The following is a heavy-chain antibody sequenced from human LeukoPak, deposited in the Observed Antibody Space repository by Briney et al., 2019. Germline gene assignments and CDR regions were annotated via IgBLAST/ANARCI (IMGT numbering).Heavy chain of an antibody. V-gene: IGHV1-2*02. CDR2: INPNSGGT. CDR3: ARVPAYDSSGYYFWIDY. Sequence: GASVKVSCKASGYTFTGYYMHWVRQAPGQGLEWMGWINPNSGGTNYAQKFQGRVTMTRDTSISTAYMELSRLRSDDTAVYYYARVPAYDSSGYYFWIDYWGQGTLVTVSS. D-gene: IGHD3-22*01. CDR1: GYTFTGYY. J-gene: IGHJ4*02.